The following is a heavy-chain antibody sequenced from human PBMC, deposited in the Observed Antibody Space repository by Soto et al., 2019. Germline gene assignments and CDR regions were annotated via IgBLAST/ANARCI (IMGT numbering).Heavy chain of an antibody. D-gene: IGHD6-13*01. Sequence: ESLKISCKGSGYSFTSYWISWVRQMPGKGLEWMGRIDPSDSYTNYSPSFQGHVTISADKSISTAYLQWSSLQASDTAMYYCARQYLGYSSSWYRYDYYYGMDVWGQGTTVTVSS. CDR1: GYSFTSYW. V-gene: IGHV5-10-1*01. J-gene: IGHJ6*02. CDR3: ARQYLGYSSSWYRYDYYYGMDV. CDR2: IDPSDSYT.